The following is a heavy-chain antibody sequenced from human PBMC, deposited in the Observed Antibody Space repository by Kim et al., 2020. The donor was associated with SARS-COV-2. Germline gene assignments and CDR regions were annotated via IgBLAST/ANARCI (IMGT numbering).Heavy chain of an antibody. V-gene: IGHV5-51*01. CDR3: SRPTSPYNFYGMDV. J-gene: IGHJ6*02. D-gene: IGHD1-1*01. CDR2: LYPDDSAT. CDR1: RDTFISYY. Sequence: GESLKISCKGSRDTFISYYIAWVRQMPGKGLEWMGILYPDDSATTYNPSFQGLVTISADQSISAAYLQLTSLKASDSAIYYCSRPTSPYNFYGMDVWGQGTTVTVSS.